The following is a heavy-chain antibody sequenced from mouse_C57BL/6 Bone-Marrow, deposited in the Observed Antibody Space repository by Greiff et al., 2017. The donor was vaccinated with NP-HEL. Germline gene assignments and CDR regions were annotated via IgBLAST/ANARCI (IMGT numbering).Heavy chain of an antibody. CDR2: ISAGGSYT. J-gene: IGHJ3*01. Sequence: EVQLVESGGGLVKPGGSLKLSCAASGFTFSSYAMSWVRQTPEKRLEWVATISAGGSYTYYPDNVKGRFPISRDNAKNNLYLQMSHLKSEDTAVYYCARPFYDYDEWFAYWGKGTLVTVSA. CDR3: ARPFYDYDEWFAY. CDR1: GFTFSSYA. D-gene: IGHD2-4*01. V-gene: IGHV5-4*01.